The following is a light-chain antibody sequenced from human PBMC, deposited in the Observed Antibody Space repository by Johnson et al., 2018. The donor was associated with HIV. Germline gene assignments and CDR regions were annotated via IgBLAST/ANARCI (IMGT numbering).Light chain of an antibody. Sequence: QLVLTQPPSVSAAPGQKVTISCSGSSSNIGNNYVSWYQQLPGTAPKFFIYENDKRPSGIPDRFSGSKSGTSATLGITGLQTGDEADYYCGTWDSSLSAYVFGPGTKVTIL. CDR1: SSNIGNNY. CDR2: END. CDR3: GTWDSSLSAYV. J-gene: IGLJ1*01. V-gene: IGLV1-51*02.